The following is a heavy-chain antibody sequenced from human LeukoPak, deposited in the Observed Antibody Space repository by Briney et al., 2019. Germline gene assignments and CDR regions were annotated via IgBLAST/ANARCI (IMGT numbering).Heavy chain of an antibody. V-gene: IGHV3-20*04. CDR2: INWNGGST. D-gene: IGHD3-22*01. Sequence: GGSLRLSCAASGFTFDDYGMSWVRQAPGKGLEWVSGINWNGGSTGYADSVKGRFTISRDNAKNSLYLQMNSLRAEDTALYYCAREDDSSGYLLQDAFDIWGQGTMVTVSS. CDR1: GFTFDDYG. J-gene: IGHJ3*02. CDR3: AREDDSSGYLLQDAFDI.